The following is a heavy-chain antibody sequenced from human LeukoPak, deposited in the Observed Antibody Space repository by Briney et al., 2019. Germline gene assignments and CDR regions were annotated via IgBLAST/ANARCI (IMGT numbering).Heavy chain of an antibody. V-gene: IGHV1-2*02. D-gene: IGHD3-10*01. Sequence: GASVKVSCKASGYTFTGYYMHWVRQAPGQGLEWMGWINPNSGGTNYAQKFQGRVTMTRDTSISTAYMELSRLRSDDTAVYYCARIPQLWFGELSSPNFDYWGQGTLVTVSS. J-gene: IGHJ4*02. CDR2: INPNSGGT. CDR1: GYTFTGYY. CDR3: ARIPQLWFGELSSPNFDY.